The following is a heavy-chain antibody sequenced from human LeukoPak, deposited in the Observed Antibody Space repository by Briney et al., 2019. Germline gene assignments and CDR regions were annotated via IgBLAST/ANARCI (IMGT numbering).Heavy chain of an antibody. D-gene: IGHD6-19*01. V-gene: IGHV3-53*01. J-gene: IGHJ5*02. CDR2: IYAGGTT. Sequence: GGSLRLSCAASGFTVSTNYMSWVRQAPGRGLEWVSVIYAGGTTYYADSVRGRFTISRDNSRNTLYLQMNSLRDEDTAVYYCARDSSGWYDHWGQGTLVTVSS. CDR1: GFTVSTNY. CDR3: ARDSSGWYDH.